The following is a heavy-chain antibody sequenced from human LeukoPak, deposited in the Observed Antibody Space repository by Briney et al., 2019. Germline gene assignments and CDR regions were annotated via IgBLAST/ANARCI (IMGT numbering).Heavy chain of an antibody. J-gene: IGHJ1*01. V-gene: IGHV3-21*01. CDR3: ARGGAAAALR. D-gene: IGHD6-13*01. CDR1: GFTFSSYS. Sequence: GGSLRRSCAASGFTFSSYSMNWVRQAPGKGLEWVSSITSSSSYIYYADSVKGRFTISRDNAKNSLYLQMNSLRAEDTAVYYCARGGAAAALRWGQGTLVTVSS. CDR2: ITSSSSYI.